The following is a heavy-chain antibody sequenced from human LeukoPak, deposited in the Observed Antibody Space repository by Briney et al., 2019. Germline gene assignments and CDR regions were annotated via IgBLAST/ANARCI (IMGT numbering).Heavy chain of an antibody. D-gene: IGHD1-26*01. CDR2: IKQDGSER. CDR3: ARAGVGAIYYFDY. CDR1: GFTFSGFS. Sequence: GGSLRLSCAASGFTFSGFSMSWVRQSPTKGLEWVANIKQDGSERYYVDSVKGRFTISRDNSKNTLYLQMKSLRVEDTAVYYCARAGVGAIYYFDYWGQGTLVTVSS. J-gene: IGHJ4*02. V-gene: IGHV3-7*01.